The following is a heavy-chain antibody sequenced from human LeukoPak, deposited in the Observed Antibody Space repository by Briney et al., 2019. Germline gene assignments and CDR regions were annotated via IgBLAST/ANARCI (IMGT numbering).Heavy chain of an antibody. V-gene: IGHV3-23*01. CDR3: ANSRDAADPGYYFDY. Sequence: GGSLRLSCAASGFTFSSYAMSWVRQAPGKGLEWVSAISGSGGSTYYADSVKGRFTISRDNSKNTLYLQMNSLRAEDTAVYYCANSRDAADPGYYFDYWGQGTLVTVSS. D-gene: IGHD6-25*01. CDR1: GFTFSSYA. J-gene: IGHJ4*02. CDR2: ISGSGGST.